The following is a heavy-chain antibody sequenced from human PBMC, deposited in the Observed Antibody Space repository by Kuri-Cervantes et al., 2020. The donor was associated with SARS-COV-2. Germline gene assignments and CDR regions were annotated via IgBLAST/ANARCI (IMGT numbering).Heavy chain of an antibody. Sequence: GESLKISCAASGFTFSSYGMHWVRQAPGKGLEWVAFIRYDGSNKYYADSVKGRFTISRENAKNSLYLQMNSLRAGDTAVYYCARGCSAGGDCSYYFDYWGQGTLVTVSS. D-gene: IGHD2-21*02. CDR1: GFTFSSYG. V-gene: IGHV3-30*02. CDR3: ARGCSAGGDCSYYFDY. J-gene: IGHJ4*02. CDR2: IRYDGSNK.